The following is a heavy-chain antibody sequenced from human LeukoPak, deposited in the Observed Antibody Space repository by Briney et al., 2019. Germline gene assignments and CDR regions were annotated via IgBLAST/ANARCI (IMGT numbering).Heavy chain of an antibody. CDR3: GSGGYRYGQNFDY. D-gene: IGHD5-18*01. CDR1: GGSISSGGYY. V-gene: IGHV4-30-2*01. J-gene: IGHJ4*02. CDR2: IYHSGST. Sequence: SETLSLTCTASGGSISSGGYYWSWIRQPPGKGLEWIGYIYHSGSTYYNPSLKSRVTISVGTSKNQFSLKLSSVTAADTAVYYCGSGGYRYGQNFDYWGQGTLVTVSS.